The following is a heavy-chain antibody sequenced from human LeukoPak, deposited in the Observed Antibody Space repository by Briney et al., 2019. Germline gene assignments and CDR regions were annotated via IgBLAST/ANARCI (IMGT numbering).Heavy chain of an antibody. CDR3: ARDSYRSSTSCPKLYYYYGMDV. Sequence: GGSLRLSCAASGFTFSSYSMNWVRQAPGKGLEWVSSISSSSSYIYYADSVKGRFTISRDNAKNSLYLQMNSLRAEDTAVYYCARDSYRSSTSCPKLYYYYGMDVWGQGTTVT. D-gene: IGHD2-2*01. CDR1: GFTFSSYS. V-gene: IGHV3-21*01. CDR2: ISSSSSYI. J-gene: IGHJ6*02.